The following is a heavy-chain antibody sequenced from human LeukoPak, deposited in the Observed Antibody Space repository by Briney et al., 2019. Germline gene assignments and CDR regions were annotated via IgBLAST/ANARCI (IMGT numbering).Heavy chain of an antibody. CDR2: ISWSSASI. V-gene: IGHV3-9*01. J-gene: IGHJ4*02. CDR1: GFAFDDYA. Sequence: GGSLRLSCAASGFAFDDYAMYWFRQAPGKGPEWVSVISWSSASIVYADSVKGRFIVSRDNAKNSLYLQMNSLRPEDTAFYYCTKVHNTAIVGGFDSWGQGALVTVSS. CDR3: TKVHNTAIVGGFDS. D-gene: IGHD5-18*01.